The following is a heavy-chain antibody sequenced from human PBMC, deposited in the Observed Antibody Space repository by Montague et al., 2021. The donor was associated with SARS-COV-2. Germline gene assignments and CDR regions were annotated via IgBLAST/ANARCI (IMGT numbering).Heavy chain of an antibody. CDR2: IKQDGSQT. CDR1: GFSFSDFY. J-gene: IGHJ6*02. CDR3: ARDFPYYDTNSSPLCH. Sequence: SLRLSCAASGFSFSDFYMSWARQAPGKGLEWLATIKQDGSQTYYVDSVKGRFSISRDNAKRPLYLQMNVLRGEDTAVYYCARDFPYYDTNSSPLCHWGRGTKVTVSS. D-gene: IGHD3-16*01. V-gene: IGHV3-7*01.